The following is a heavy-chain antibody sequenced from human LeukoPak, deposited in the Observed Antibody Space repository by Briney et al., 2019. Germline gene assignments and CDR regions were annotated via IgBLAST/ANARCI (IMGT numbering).Heavy chain of an antibody. D-gene: IGHD3-9*01. J-gene: IGHJ5*02. CDR3: ASLRDLTGYYTEDNWFDP. CDR2: ISSSSRTV. Sequence: HPGGSLRLSCAASGFIFNSYSMNWVRQAPGKGLEWVSYISSSSRTVYYADSVKGRFTISRDNAKNSLYLQMNSLRDEDTAVYYCASLRDLTGYYTEDNWFDPWGQGTLVTVSS. CDR1: GFIFNSYS. V-gene: IGHV3-48*02.